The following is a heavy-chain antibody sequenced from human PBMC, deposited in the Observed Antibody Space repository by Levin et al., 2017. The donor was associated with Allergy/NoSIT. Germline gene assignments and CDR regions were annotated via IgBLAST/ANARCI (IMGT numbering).Heavy chain of an antibody. D-gene: IGHD5/OR15-5a*01. CDR3: AKIAVSTRVFDN. CDR2: TSHDEKYK. J-gene: IGHJ4*02. Sequence: SCAASGFTFSTFAMHWVRQAPGKGLEWVAVTSHDEKYKYYAESVKGRSTISRDNSKNTLYLQMNSLRAEDTAVYFCAKIAVSTRVFDNWGQGTLVTVSS. CDR1: GFTFSTFA. V-gene: IGHV3-30*18.